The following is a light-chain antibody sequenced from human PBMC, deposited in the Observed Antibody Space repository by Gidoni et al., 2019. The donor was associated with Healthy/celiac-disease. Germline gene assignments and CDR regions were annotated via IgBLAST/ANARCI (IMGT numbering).Light chain of an antibody. CDR1: QGISSY. Sequence: DRHLTQSPSFLSASVGDRVTITCRASQGISSYLAWYQQKPGKAPKLLIYAASTLQSGVPSRFSGSGSGTEFTLTISSLQPEDFATYYCQQLNSYPRTFGQGTKLEIK. CDR2: AAS. J-gene: IGKJ2*01. CDR3: QQLNSYPRT. V-gene: IGKV1-9*01.